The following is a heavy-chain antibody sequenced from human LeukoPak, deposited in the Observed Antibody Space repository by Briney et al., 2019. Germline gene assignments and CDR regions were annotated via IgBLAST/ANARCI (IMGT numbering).Heavy chain of an antibody. V-gene: IGHV4-59*01. Sequence: PETLSLTCTVSGGSISSYYWSWIRQPPGKGLEWIGYIYYSGSTNYNPSLKSRVTISVDTSKNQFSLKLSSVTAADTAVYYCARGSSSWYYLDYWGQGTLVTVSS. D-gene: IGHD6-13*01. J-gene: IGHJ4*02. CDR2: IYYSGST. CDR1: GGSISSYY. CDR3: ARGSSSWYYLDY.